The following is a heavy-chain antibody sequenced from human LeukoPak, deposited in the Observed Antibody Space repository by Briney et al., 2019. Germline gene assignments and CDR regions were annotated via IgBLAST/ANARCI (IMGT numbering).Heavy chain of an antibody. CDR1: GFTFSNYA. Sequence: PGGSLRLSCAASGFTFSNYAMSWVRQAPGKGLEWVSDINGSGGRTYYADSVKGRFTISRDNSKNTLYLQMNSLRAEDTAVYYCARGISYYYYMDVWGKGTTVTVSS. V-gene: IGHV3-23*01. CDR2: INGSGGRT. CDR3: ARGISYYYYMDV. J-gene: IGHJ6*03. D-gene: IGHD2-15*01.